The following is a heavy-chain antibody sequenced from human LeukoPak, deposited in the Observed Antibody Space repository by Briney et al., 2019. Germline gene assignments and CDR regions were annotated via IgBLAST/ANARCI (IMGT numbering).Heavy chain of an antibody. Sequence: ASVKVSCKASGYTFTSYDINWVRQATGQGLEWMGWMNPNSGNTGYAQKFQGRVTMTRNTSISTAYMELSSLRSKDTAVYYCARVDGYSYGGNFDYWGQGTLVTVSS. CDR2: MNPNSGNT. J-gene: IGHJ4*02. CDR1: GYTFTSYD. CDR3: ARVDGYSYGGNFDY. V-gene: IGHV1-8*01. D-gene: IGHD5-18*01.